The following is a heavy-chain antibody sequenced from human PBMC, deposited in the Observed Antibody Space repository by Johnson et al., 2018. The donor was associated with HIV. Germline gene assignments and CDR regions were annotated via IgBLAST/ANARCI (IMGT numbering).Heavy chain of an antibody. CDR3: ARERYGWGRNDAFDI. V-gene: IGHV3-13*01. J-gene: IGHJ3*02. D-gene: IGHD5-18*01. CDR2: IGSAGDT. CDR1: GFTFSSYD. Sequence: VQLVESGGGLVQPGGSLRLSCAASGFTFSSYDMHWVRQATGKGLEWVSVIGSAGDTYYPGSVKGRFTISRDNSKNTQFLQMISLRAEDTAVYYCARERYGWGRNDAFDIWGQGTMVTVSS.